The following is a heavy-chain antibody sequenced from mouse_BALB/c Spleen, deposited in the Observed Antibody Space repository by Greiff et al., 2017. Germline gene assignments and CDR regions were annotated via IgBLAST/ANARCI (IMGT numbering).Heavy chain of an antibody. CDR3: TRPIYDGYWYFDV. CDR2: IYPGSGST. J-gene: IGHJ1*01. V-gene: IGHV1S22*01. Sequence: LQQPGSELVRPGASVKLSCKASGYTFTSYWMHWVKQRPGQGLEWIGNIYPGSGSTNYDEKFKSKATLTVDTSSSTAYMQLSSLTSEDSAVYYCTRPIYDGYWYFDVWGAGTTVTVSS. CDR1: GYTFTSYW. D-gene: IGHD2-3*01.